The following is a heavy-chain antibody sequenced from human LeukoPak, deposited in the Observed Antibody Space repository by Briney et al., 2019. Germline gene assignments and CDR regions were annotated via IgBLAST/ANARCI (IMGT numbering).Heavy chain of an antibody. CDR3: AKDKNAGTSMGFDY. Sequence: PGGSLRLSCAASGFTFDDYAMHWVRQAPGKGLQWVSGISWNSGNIGYADSVKGRFTISRDNAKNCLYLQMNSLRAEDTALYYCAKDKNAGTSMGFDYWGQGTLVTVSS. V-gene: IGHV3-9*01. CDR1: GFTFDDYA. D-gene: IGHD6-13*01. CDR2: ISWNSGNI. J-gene: IGHJ4*02.